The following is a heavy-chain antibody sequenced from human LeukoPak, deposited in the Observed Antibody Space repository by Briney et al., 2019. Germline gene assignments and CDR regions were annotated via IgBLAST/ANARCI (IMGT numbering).Heavy chain of an antibody. CDR3: ARAPGRDGAAAGLFDY. V-gene: IGHV3-21*01. Sequence: SGGSLRLSCAASGFTFSSYSMNWVRQAPGKGLEWVSSISSSSSYIYYADSVKGRFTISRDNAKNSLYLQMNSLRAEDTAVYYCARAPGRDGAAAGLFDYWGQGTLVTVSS. D-gene: IGHD6-13*01. CDR2: ISSSSSYI. J-gene: IGHJ4*02. CDR1: GFTFSSYS.